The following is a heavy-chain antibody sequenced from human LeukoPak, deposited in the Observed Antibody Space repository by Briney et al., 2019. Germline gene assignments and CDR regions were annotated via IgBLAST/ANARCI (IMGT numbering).Heavy chain of an antibody. Sequence: GGSLRLSCAASGFTFSSYGMHWVRQAPGKGLEWVAVIWYDGSNKYYADSVKGRFTISRDNSKNTLYLQMNSLRAEDTAVYYCARVRSRYCSSTSCFVFDPWGQGTLVTVSS. D-gene: IGHD2-2*01. CDR2: IWYDGSNK. CDR1: GFTFSSYG. V-gene: IGHV3-33*01. CDR3: ARVRSRYCSSTSCFVFDP. J-gene: IGHJ5*02.